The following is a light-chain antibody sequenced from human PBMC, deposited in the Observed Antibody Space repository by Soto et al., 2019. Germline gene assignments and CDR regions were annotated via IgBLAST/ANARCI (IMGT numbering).Light chain of an antibody. Sequence: QSALTQPASVSGSPGQSITISCTGTSSDVGSGNVVSWYQHYPGKAPQLMIHEAFQRPSGVSSRFSGSKSGNTASLTISWRQAEDEADYYCCSHAGSDTYVFGTGTKLTVL. CDR2: EAF. V-gene: IGLV2-23*01. CDR3: CSHAGSDTYV. CDR1: SSDVGSGNV. J-gene: IGLJ1*01.